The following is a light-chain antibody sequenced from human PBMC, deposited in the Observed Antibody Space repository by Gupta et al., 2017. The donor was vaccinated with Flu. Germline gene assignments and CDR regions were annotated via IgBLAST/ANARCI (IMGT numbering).Light chain of an antibody. CDR2: WAS. J-gene: IGKJ2*01. CDR3: LQYYISPYT. Sequence: DIVMTQSQDSLAVSLGERATTNCKSSQSVLSSSNNKNYLGWYQHKSGQPPKLLISWASTRASGVPDRFSGSGSGTDFTLTISSLQAEDVAVYFCLQYYISPYTFGQGTKLEIK. V-gene: IGKV4-1*01. CDR1: QSVLSSSNNKNY.